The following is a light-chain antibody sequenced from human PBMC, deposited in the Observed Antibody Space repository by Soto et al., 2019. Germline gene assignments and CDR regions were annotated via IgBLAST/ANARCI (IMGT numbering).Light chain of an antibody. V-gene: IGKV3-20*01. CDR3: QQFSDTPYT. CDR1: QTVTASL. Sequence: EIVLTQSPGVVSLSPGQRTTLSCRASQTVTASLLAWYQQRPGQAPRLLIYGVSTRAPGVPDRFSGSGSGTEFTLTISRLEPEDFAVYHCQQFSDTPYTFGQGTKVEIK. CDR2: GVS. J-gene: IGKJ2*01.